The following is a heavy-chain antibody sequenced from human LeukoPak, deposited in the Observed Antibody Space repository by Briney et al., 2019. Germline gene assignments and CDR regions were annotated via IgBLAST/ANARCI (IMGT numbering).Heavy chain of an antibody. CDR3: ARNSGWYWFDY. D-gene: IGHD6-19*01. CDR2: IYYSGST. V-gene: IGHV4-59*08. CDR1: GGSISSYY. J-gene: IGHJ4*02. Sequence: SETLSLTCTVSGGSISSYYWSWIRQPPGKGLEWIGYIYYSGSTNYNPSLKSRVTISVDTPKNQFSLKLSSVTAADTAVYYCARNSGWYWFDYWGQGTLVTVSS.